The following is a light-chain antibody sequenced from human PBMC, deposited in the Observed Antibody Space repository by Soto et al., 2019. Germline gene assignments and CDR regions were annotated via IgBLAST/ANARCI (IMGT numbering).Light chain of an antibody. J-gene: IGKJ4*01. V-gene: IGKV3-15*01. Sequence: EIVMTQSPATLSVSPGERATLSCRASQSVSSNLAWYQQKPGQAPRLLIYGASTMATGIPARFSGSVSGTEFTLSISSRQSEDFAVYYCQQYNNWPPLTFGGGNKVEIK. CDR1: QSVSSN. CDR3: QQYNNWPPLT. CDR2: GAS.